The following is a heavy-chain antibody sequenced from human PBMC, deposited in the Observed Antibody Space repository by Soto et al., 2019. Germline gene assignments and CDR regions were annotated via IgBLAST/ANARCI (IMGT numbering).Heavy chain of an antibody. CDR2: INPNSGGT. CDR3: ARDLGYCSNGVCYNTYYFDY. J-gene: IGHJ4*02. D-gene: IGHD2-8*01. Sequence: AASVKVSCKASGYTFTGYYIHWVRQAPGQGLEWMGWINPNSGGTNYAQKFQGWVTMTRDTSISTAYMELSRLRSDDTAVYYCARDLGYCSNGVCYNTYYFDYWGQGXLVTVYS. V-gene: IGHV1-2*04. CDR1: GYTFTGYY.